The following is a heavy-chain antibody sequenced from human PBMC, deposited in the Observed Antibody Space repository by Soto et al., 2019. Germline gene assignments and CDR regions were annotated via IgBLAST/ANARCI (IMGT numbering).Heavy chain of an antibody. Sequence: SETLSLTCSVSGGSVTNGRSSWNWIRQSPGKGLEWIAYIYHSGSTYYNPSLRSRVTISVDRSENQFSLHLYSVTPEDTAVYYCTGITWFRGMDVWGQGTPVTVSS. J-gene: IGHJ6*02. CDR1: GGSVTNGRSS. D-gene: IGHD3-10*01. CDR2: IYHSGST. V-gene: IGHV4-30-2*06. CDR3: TGITWFRGMDV.